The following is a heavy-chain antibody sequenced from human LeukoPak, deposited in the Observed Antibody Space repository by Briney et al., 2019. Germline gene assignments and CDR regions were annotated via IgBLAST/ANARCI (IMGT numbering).Heavy chain of an antibody. Sequence: GRSLRLSCAASGFTFSSYGMHWVRQAPGKGLEWVAVIWYDGSNKYYADSVKGRFTISRDNSKNTLYLQMNSLRAEDTAVYYCARQIVGATGLDYWGQGTLVTVSS. D-gene: IGHD1-26*01. J-gene: IGHJ4*02. CDR3: ARQIVGATGLDY. CDR2: IWYDGSNK. CDR1: GFTFSSYG. V-gene: IGHV3-33*01.